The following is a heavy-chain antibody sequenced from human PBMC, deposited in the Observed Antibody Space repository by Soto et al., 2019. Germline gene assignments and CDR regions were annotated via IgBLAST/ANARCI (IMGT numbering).Heavy chain of an antibody. Sequence: PGGSLRSSCAASGLTFRGYWMHWVRQAPGKGLVWVSRIDTDGIVTSYADFVEGRLTISRDDAKNTLYLQMNSLRAEETAVYYCARDTPHNWFKPWGQGILVTVSS. CDR2: IDTDGIVT. CDR1: GLTFRGYW. CDR3: ARDTPHNWFKP. V-gene: IGHV3-74*01. J-gene: IGHJ5*02.